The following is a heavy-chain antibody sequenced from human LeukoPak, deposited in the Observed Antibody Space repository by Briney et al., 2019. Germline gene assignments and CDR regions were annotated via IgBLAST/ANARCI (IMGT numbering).Heavy chain of an antibody. D-gene: IGHD5-12*01. CDR1: GYTFTGYY. J-gene: IGHJ4*02. CDR2: ITPNSGGT. CDR3: AREPYSGYDYLDY. Sequence: ASVTVSCMASGYTFTGYYMHWVRQAPGQGLEWMGWITPNSGGTNYAQKFQGRVTMTRYTSISTAYMELSRLRSDDTAVYYCAREPYSGYDYLDYWGQGTLVTVSS. V-gene: IGHV1-2*02.